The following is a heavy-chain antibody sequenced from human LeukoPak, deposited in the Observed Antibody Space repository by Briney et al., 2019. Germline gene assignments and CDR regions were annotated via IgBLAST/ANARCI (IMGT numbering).Heavy chain of an antibody. J-gene: IGHJ5*02. Sequence: GESLKISCKGSGYSFTSYWIGWGRQMPGKGLEWMAIIYPGDSDTRYSPSFQGQVTISADKSISTAYLQWSSLKASDTAMYYCARHGGYCSSTSCYLYNWFDPWGQGTLVTVSS. CDR2: IYPGDSDT. V-gene: IGHV5-51*01. CDR3: ARHGGYCSSTSCYLYNWFDP. D-gene: IGHD2-2*01. CDR1: GYSFTSYW.